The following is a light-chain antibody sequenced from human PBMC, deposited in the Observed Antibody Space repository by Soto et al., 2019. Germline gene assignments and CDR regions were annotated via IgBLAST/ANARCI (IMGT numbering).Light chain of an antibody. CDR2: GAY. V-gene: IGKV3-15*01. J-gene: IGKJ1*01. CDR1: QSVSSN. CDR3: QQYNDWPRT. Sequence: EIVMTQSPATLSVSPGERATLSCTASQSVSSNLAWYQQKPGQAPRLLIYGAYTRATGIPARISGGGSGTEFTLTISSLQSEDFAVYDCQQYNDWPRTFGQGTKVEIK.